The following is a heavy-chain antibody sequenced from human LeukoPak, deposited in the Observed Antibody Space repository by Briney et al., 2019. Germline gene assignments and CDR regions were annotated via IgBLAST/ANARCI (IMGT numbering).Heavy chain of an antibody. V-gene: IGHV3-48*01. Sequence: GSLRLSCAASGFTFSRNSMVWVRQAPGKGLEWLSSISSSGNTIYYADSVKGRFTISRDNAKNSLYLQMNSLRAEDTAVYYCATLTPGYSSSWSNFDYWGQGTLVTVSS. J-gene: IGHJ4*02. CDR2: ISSSGNTI. CDR3: ATLTPGYSSSWSNFDY. CDR1: GFTFSRNS. D-gene: IGHD6-13*01.